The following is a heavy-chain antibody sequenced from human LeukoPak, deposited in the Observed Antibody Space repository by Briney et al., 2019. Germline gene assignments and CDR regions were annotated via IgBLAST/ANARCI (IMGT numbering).Heavy chain of an antibody. J-gene: IGHJ4*02. Sequence: ASVKVSCKASGYTFTTYDIAWVRQATGQGLEWMGWMNPNSGNTAYAQKFQGRVTITRNTSISTAYMELSSLRSEDTAVYYCAREDYYDSGSNDYWGQGTLVTVSS. D-gene: IGHD3-22*01. CDR1: GYTFTTYD. CDR2: MNPNSGNT. CDR3: AREDYYDSGSNDY. V-gene: IGHV1-8*03.